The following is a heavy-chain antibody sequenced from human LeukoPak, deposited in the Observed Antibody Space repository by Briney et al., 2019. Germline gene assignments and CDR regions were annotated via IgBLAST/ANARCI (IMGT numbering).Heavy chain of an antibody. CDR1: GFTVSSNY. V-gene: IGHV3-53*01. Sequence: GGSLRLSCAASGFTVSSNYMSWARQAPGKGLDWVSVIYSGGNTYYADSVKGRFTISRDNSKNTLYLQMNSLRAEDTAVYYCARDRVGATTNFDYWGQGTLVTVSS. J-gene: IGHJ4*02. CDR3: ARDRVGATTNFDY. D-gene: IGHD1-26*01. CDR2: IYSGGNT.